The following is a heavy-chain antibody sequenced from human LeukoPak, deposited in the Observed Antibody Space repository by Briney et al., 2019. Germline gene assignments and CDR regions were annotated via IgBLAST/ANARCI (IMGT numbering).Heavy chain of an antibody. J-gene: IGHJ4*02. D-gene: IGHD5-18*01. Sequence: SETLSLTCTVSGGSISSYYWSWIRQPPGKGLEWIGYIYYSGSTNYSPSLKSRVTISLDTSKNQFSLKLSSVTAADTAVYYCARGGRGGYSYGSDYWGQGTLVTVSS. CDR1: GGSISSYY. CDR2: IYYSGST. CDR3: ARGGRGGYSYGSDY. V-gene: IGHV4-59*01.